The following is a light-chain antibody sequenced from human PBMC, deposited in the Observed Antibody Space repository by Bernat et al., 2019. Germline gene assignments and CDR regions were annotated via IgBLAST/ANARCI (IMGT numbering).Light chain of an antibody. CDR3: QQSYSTPRT. Sequence: DIHMTQSPSSLSASVGDRVTITCRASQSISSYLNWYQQKPEKAPKLLIYAASSLQSGVPSRFSGSGSGTDFTLTISSLQPEDFATYYCQQSYSTPRTFGQGTKLEIK. CDR1: QSISSY. J-gene: IGKJ2*01. CDR2: AAS. V-gene: IGKV1-39*01.